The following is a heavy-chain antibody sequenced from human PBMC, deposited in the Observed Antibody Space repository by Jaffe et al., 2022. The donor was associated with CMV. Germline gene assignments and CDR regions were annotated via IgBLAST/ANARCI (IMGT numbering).Heavy chain of an antibody. J-gene: IGHJ4*02. CDR3: ARGPKARNGGDFWSGYYGG. D-gene: IGHD3-3*01. CDR1: GYTFTGYY. CDR2: INPNSGGT. Sequence: QVQLVQSGAEVKKPGASVKVSCKASGYTFTGYYMHWVRQAPGQGLEWMGWINPNSGGTNYAQKFQGWVTMTRDTSISTAYMELSRLRSDDTAVYYCARGPKARNGGDFWSGYYGGWGQGTLVTVSS. V-gene: IGHV1-2*04.